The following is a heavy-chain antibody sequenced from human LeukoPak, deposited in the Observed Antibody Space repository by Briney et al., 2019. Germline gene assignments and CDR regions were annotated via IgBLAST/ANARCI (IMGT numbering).Heavy chain of an antibody. CDR2: ISSSSSYI. Sequence: GGSLSLSCAASGFTFSSYSMNWVRQAPGKGLEWVSSISSSSSYIYYADSVKGRFAISRDNAKNSLYLPMNSLRAEDTAVYYCARDRENVYYDSSGYTSLGYWGQGTLVTVSS. D-gene: IGHD3-22*01. CDR1: GFTFSSYS. CDR3: ARDRENVYYDSSGYTSLGY. V-gene: IGHV3-21*01. J-gene: IGHJ4*02.